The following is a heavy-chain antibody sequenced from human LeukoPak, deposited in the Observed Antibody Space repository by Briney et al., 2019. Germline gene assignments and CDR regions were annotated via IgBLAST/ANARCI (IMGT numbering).Heavy chain of an antibody. CDR2: ISYDGSSK. V-gene: IGHV3-30*04. CDR1: GFTFSTYA. CDR3: ARGSNAFDI. Sequence: PGGSLRLSCAASGFTFSTYAMHWVRQAPGKGLEWVAVISYDGSSKYYADSVKGRFTISRDNSKNTLYLQMNSLRAEDTAVYYCARGSNAFDIWGQGTMVTVSS. J-gene: IGHJ3*02.